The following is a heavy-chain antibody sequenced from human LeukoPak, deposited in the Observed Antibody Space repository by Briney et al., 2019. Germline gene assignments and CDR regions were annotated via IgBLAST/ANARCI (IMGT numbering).Heavy chain of an antibody. CDR2: ITPTGNTF. D-gene: IGHD3-22*01. J-gene: IGHJ4*02. V-gene: IGHV3-48*01. Sequence: GGSLRLSCEGSGFTFGTYSLTWVRQVPGKGLEWISYITPTGNTFYYADSVKGRFTISRDNAKNSLFLQMNSLRVEDTAVYYCARSSITMIVVVSDGVFDYWGQGTLVTVSS. CDR1: GFTFGTYS. CDR3: ARSSITMIVVVSDGVFDY.